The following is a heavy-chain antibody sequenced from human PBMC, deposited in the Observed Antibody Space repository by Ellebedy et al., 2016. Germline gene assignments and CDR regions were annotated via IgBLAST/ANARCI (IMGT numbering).Heavy chain of an antibody. D-gene: IGHD6-6*01. CDR1: GDSVDTYY. J-gene: IGHJ4*02. Sequence: SETLSLTXTVSGDSVDTYYWTWIRQSPGKGLEWIGYVFYGGSTKYSPSLRSRVTISLDTSKNQFSLKVTSVAAADTAVYYCARDVSLYSSSPSFDSWGQGTLVTVSS. V-gene: IGHV4-59*02. CDR3: ARDVSLYSSSPSFDS. CDR2: VFYGGST.